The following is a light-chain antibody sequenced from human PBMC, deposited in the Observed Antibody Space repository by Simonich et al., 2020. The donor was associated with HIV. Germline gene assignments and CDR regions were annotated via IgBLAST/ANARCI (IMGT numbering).Light chain of an antibody. CDR2: GAS. Sequence: EIVMTQSPATLSVSPGERATLPCRASQSVSSNLAWYQQKTGQAPRLLIYGASTRATGIPARFSCSGSGTEFTLTISSMQSEDFAVYYCQQYNNWPRGTFGQGTKVEIK. J-gene: IGKJ1*01. CDR3: QQYNNWPRGT. V-gene: IGKV3-15*01. CDR1: QSVSSN.